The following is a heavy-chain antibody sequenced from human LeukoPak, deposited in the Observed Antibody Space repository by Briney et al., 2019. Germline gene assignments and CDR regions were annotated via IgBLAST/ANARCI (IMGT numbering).Heavy chain of an antibody. J-gene: IGHJ4*02. D-gene: IGHD1-26*01. V-gene: IGHV3-20*04. CDR1: GFTFDGYG. CDR3: ARESISGHRDFDY. CDR2: INWNGGST. Sequence: GGSLRLSCAASGFTFDGYGMGWVRQAPGKGLEWVSGINWNGGSTGYVDSVKGRFTLSRDNGKNSLYLQMNSLRAEDTAVYYCARESISGHRDFDYWGQGTLVTVSS.